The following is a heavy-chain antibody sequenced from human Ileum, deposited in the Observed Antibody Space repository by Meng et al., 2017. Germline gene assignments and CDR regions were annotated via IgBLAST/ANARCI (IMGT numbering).Heavy chain of an antibody. V-gene: IGHV4-61*01. J-gene: IGHJ4*02. Sequence: QVQLRETRTRLGGPPETRSPACTVSGGSVSSGSYYWRCIRQPPGKGLEWIGHIYYSGSTNYPPSLKSRVTISVDMSKNQFSLKLNSVTAADTAIYFCARSSTSPASYFFDYWGQGTLVTVSS. D-gene: IGHD6-6*01. CDR3: ARSSTSPASYFFDY. CDR2: IYYSGST. CDR1: GGSVSSGSYY.